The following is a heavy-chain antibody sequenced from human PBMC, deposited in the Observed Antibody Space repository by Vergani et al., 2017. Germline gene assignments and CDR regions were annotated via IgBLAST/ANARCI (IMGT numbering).Heavy chain of an antibody. Sequence: EVQLVESGGGLVQPGGSLRLSCAASGFTFSSYWMHWVRQAPGKGLVWVSSINSDGSSTSYADSVKGRFTISRDKAKNTLYLQMNSLRAEDTAVYYCARDPADRHFDYWGQGTLVTVSS. CDR1: GFTFSSYW. CDR3: ARDPADRHFDY. V-gene: IGHV3-74*01. CDR2: INSDGSST. J-gene: IGHJ4*02. D-gene: IGHD3-16*02.